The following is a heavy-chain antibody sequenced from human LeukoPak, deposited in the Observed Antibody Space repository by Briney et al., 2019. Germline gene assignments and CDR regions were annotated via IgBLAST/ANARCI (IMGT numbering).Heavy chain of an antibody. V-gene: IGHV3-66*01. CDR2: IYSGGSA. CDR3: ARDNYYDSSGSSFDY. Sequence: PGGSLRLSCAASGFTVSSNYMNWVRQAPGKGLEWVSVIYSGGSAYYADSVKGRFTISRDNSQNTLYLQMNSLRAEDTAVYYCARDNYYDSSGSSFDYWGQGTLVTVSS. CDR1: GFTVSSNY. J-gene: IGHJ4*02. D-gene: IGHD3-22*01.